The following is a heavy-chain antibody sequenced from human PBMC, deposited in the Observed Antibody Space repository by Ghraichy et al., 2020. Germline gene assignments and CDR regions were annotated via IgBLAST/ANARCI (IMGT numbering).Heavy chain of an antibody. Sequence: SETLSLTCTVSGGSISSYYWSWIRQPPGKGLEWIGYIYYSGSTNYNPSLKSRVTISVDTSKNQFSLKLSSVTAADTAVYYCVRAPSDYDSSGYYPYYFDYWGQGILVTVSS. CDR1: GGSISSYY. CDR3: VRAPSDYDSSGYYPYYFDY. V-gene: IGHV4-59*01. J-gene: IGHJ4*02. CDR2: IYYSGST. D-gene: IGHD3-22*01.